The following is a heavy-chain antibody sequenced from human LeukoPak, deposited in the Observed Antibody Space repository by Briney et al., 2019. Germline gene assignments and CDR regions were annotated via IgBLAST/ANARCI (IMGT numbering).Heavy chain of an antibody. CDR3: ARERRYIVVVPAADITRNWFDP. D-gene: IGHD2-2*01. CDR2: INPNSGDT. Sequence: ASVKVSCKASGYTFTGYYMHWVRQAPGQGLEWMGWINPNSGDTNYAQKFQGGVTMTRDTSISTAYMELSRLRSDDTAVYYCARERRYIVVVPAADITRNWFDPRGQGTLVTVSS. CDR1: GYTFTGYY. V-gene: IGHV1-2*02. J-gene: IGHJ5*02.